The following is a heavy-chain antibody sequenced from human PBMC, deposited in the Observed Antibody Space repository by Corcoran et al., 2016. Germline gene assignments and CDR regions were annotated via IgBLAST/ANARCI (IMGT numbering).Heavy chain of an antibody. CDR1: GFTVSSSY. Sequence: EVRLVESGGGLIQPGGSLRLSCAASGFTVSSSYMSWVRQAPGKGLEWVSVIYSSGATDYADSRKCRVTISRDNSSNTLYLQMNSRRADDTAVYYCGTLHPGDSWGQGTLVTGSS. CDR3: GTLHPGDS. CDR2: IYSSGAT. V-gene: IGHV3-53*01. J-gene: IGHJ4*02. D-gene: IGHD1-1*01.